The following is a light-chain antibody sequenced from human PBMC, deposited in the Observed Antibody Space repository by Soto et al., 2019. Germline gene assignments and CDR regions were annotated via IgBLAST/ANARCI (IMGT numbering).Light chain of an antibody. J-gene: IGKJ1*01. V-gene: IGKV3-20*01. CDR3: QQYGSSFAT. Sequence: EIVLTQSPGTLSLSPGDRATLSCRASQSVSSNLAWYRQTPGQAPRLLIYGASTRATDTPARFSGSGSGTDFTLTISRVEPADFAVYYCQQYGSSFATFGQGTQVE. CDR1: QSVSSN. CDR2: GAS.